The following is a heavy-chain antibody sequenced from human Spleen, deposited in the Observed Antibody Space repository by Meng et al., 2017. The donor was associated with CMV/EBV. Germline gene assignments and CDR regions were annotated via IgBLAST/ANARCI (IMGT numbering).Heavy chain of an antibody. D-gene: IGHD3-3*01. Sequence: GGSLRLSCAASGFTFSSYAMSWVRQAPGKGLEWVSSISDTSSYKYYADSVKGRFTISRDNAKNSLYLQMNSLRAEDTAVYYCARGATIFGVVNWGFDYWGQGTLVTVSS. CDR3: ARGATIFGVVNWGFDY. J-gene: IGHJ4*02. CDR1: GFTFSSYA. CDR2: ISDTSSYK. V-gene: IGHV3-21*01.